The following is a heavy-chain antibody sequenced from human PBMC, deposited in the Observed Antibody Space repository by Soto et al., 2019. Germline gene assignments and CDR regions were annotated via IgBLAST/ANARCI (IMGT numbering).Heavy chain of an antibody. CDR2: ISSSGSTI. J-gene: IGHJ6*02. D-gene: IGHD2-2*01. CDR3: ARDPRYCSSTSCLSYYYYGMDV. Sequence: EVQLVESGGGLVQPGGSLRLSCAASGFTFSSYEMNWVRQAPEKGPEWVSYISSSGSTIYYADSVKGRFTISRDNAKNSRYLQMNSLRAEDTAVYYCARDPRYCSSTSCLSYYYYGMDVWGQGTTVTVSS. CDR1: GFTFSSYE. V-gene: IGHV3-48*03.